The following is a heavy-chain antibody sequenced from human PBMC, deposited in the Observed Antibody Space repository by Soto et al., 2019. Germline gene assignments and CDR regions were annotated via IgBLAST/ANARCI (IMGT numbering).Heavy chain of an antibody. J-gene: IGHJ3*02. Sequence: SVSNAWMNWVRQAPGKGLEWVGRIKSKTDGGTTDYAAPVKGRFTISRDDSKNTLYLQMNSQKTEDTAVYYCTTLTYYYDSSGYYYVDAFDIWGQGTMVTVSS. CDR1: SVSNAW. V-gene: IGHV3-15*07. CDR3: TTLTYYYDSSGYYYVDAFDI. D-gene: IGHD3-22*01. CDR2: IKSKTDGGTT.